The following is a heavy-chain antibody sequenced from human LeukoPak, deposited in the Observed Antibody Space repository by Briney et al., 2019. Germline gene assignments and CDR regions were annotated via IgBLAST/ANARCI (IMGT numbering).Heavy chain of an antibody. D-gene: IGHD3-9*01. V-gene: IGHV1-2*02. Sequence: ASVKVSCKTSGYTFTGTCMHWLRQAPGQGLEWMGWINPNSGVTNYAQKFQDRVIMTRDASVNTAYMELSRLTSDDTAVYYCATSLRYFEWPPPFYFDYWGQGTLVTVSS. CDR3: ATSLRYFEWPPPFYFDY. CDR1: GYTFTGTC. CDR2: INPNSGVT. J-gene: IGHJ4*02.